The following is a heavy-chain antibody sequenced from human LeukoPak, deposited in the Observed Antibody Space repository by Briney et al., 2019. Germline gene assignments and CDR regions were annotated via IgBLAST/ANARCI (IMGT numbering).Heavy chain of an antibody. V-gene: IGHV3-21*01. CDR2: ISSRSSYI. Sequence: PGGSLRLSCAASGFTFNNYWMSWVRQAPGKGLEWVSSISSRSSYIYYADSVKGRFTVSRDNAKNSLYLQMNSLRAEDTAVYYCARAPDLVVVPASDYWGQGTLVTVSS. CDR3: ARAPDLVVVPASDY. CDR1: GFTFNNYW. D-gene: IGHD2-2*01. J-gene: IGHJ4*02.